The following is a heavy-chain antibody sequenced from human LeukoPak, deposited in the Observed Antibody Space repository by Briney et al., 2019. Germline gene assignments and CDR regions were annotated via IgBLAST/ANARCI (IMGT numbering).Heavy chain of an antibody. D-gene: IGHD6-13*01. CDR3: ASSSWYAYFQH. Sequence: ASETLSLTCTVSGGSISSYYWSWIRQPPRKGLEWIGYIYYSGSTNYNPSLKSRVTISVDTSKNQFSLKLSSVTAADTAVYYCASSSWYAYFQHWGQGTLVTVSS. CDR2: IYYSGST. V-gene: IGHV4-59*01. CDR1: GGSISSYY. J-gene: IGHJ1*01.